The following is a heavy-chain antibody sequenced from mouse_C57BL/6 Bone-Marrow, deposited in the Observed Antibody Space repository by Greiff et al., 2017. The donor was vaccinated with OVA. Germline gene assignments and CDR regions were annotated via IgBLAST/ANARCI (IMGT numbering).Heavy chain of an antibody. V-gene: IGHV1-5*01. CDR3: TSAYYSNYYYAMDY. CDR2: IYPGNSDT. D-gene: IGHD2-5*01. J-gene: IGHJ4*01. Sequence: EVQLQQSGTVLARPGASVKMSCKTSGYTFTSYWMHWVKQRPGQGLEWIGAIYPGNSDTSYNQKFKGKAKLTAVTSASTAYVELSSLTNEDSAVYYCTSAYYSNYYYAMDYWGQGTSVTVSS. CDR1: GYTFTSYW.